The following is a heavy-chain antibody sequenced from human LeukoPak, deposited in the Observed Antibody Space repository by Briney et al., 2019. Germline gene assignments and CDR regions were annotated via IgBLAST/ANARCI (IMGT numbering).Heavy chain of an antibody. J-gene: IGHJ4*02. CDR3: ARDRGYDFWSGYFDY. Sequence: PGGSLRLSSAASGFTFSSYAMHWVRQAPGKGLEWVAVISYDGSNKYYADSVKGRFTISRDNSKNTLYLQMNSLRAEDTAVYYCARDRGYDFWSGYFDYWGQGTLVTVSS. CDR2: ISYDGSNK. V-gene: IGHV3-30-3*01. D-gene: IGHD3-3*01. CDR1: GFTFSSYA.